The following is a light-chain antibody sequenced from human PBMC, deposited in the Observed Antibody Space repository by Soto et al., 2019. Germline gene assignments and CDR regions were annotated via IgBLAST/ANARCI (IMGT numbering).Light chain of an antibody. J-gene: IGKJ3*01. CDR1: QSVSNNY. V-gene: IGKV3D-20*02. CDR2: GAS. Sequence: EIVLTQSPGTLSLSPGERATLSCRASQSVSNNYLAWYQQKPGQAPRLLIYGASNRATGIPDRFSGSGSGTDFTLTISRLEPEDFAVYYCQQGNNWPLFTFGPGTKVDIK. CDR3: QQGNNWPLFT.